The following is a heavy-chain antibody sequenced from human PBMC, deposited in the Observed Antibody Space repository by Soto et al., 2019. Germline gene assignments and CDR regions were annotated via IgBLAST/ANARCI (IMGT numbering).Heavy chain of an antibody. Sequence: QVQLVESGGGVVQPGRSLRLSCAASGFTFSSYGMHWVRQAPGKGLEWVAVISYDGSNKYYADSVKGRFTISRDNSKNTLYLQMNSLRAEDTAVYYCAKKALEYSSSSVHYYYGMDVWGQGTTVTVSS. CDR2: ISYDGSNK. V-gene: IGHV3-30*18. J-gene: IGHJ6*02. CDR1: GFTFSSYG. D-gene: IGHD6-6*01. CDR3: AKKALEYSSSSVHYYYGMDV.